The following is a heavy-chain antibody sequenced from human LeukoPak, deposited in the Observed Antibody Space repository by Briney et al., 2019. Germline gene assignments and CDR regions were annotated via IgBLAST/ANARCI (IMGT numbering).Heavy chain of an antibody. CDR3: ARGSSGYTPINYYYMDV. D-gene: IGHD5-12*01. V-gene: IGHV1-2*02. Sequence: ASVKVSCKASGYTFTGYYMHWVRQAPGQGLEWMGWINPNSGGTNYAQKFQGRVTMTRDTSISTAYMELSRLRSDDTAVYYCARGSSGYTPINYYYMDVWGKGTTVTVSS. CDR2: INPNSGGT. CDR1: GYTFTGYY. J-gene: IGHJ6*03.